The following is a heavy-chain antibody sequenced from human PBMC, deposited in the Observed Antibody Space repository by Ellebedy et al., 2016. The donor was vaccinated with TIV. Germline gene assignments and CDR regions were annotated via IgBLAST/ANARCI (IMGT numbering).Heavy chain of an antibody. J-gene: IGHJ4*02. CDR2: VYYGGSR. CDR1: GGSISRFRYY. V-gene: IGHV4-39*07. Sequence: SETLSLTCTVSGGSISRFRYYWAWIRQPPGKGLEWIGSVYYGGSRYYNSSLRSRLTISIDTSKNQFSLKLSSVTAADPAVYYCAAQSRDYVWGGDHWGQGTLVTVSS. D-gene: IGHD3-16*01. CDR3: AAQSRDYVWGGDH.